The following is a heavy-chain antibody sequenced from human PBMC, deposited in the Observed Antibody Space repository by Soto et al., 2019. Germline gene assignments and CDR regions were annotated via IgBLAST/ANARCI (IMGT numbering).Heavy chain of an antibody. Sequence: PSLSCATLCFPFLNSWRCWVVEDPGKGLERVGLLKTQADGGTPDYAAPVKGRFTISRDDSKDTLYLEMNSLETEDTAVYYCGDPDYPGYWGQGTLVTVSS. CDR2: LKTQADGGTP. CDR1: CFPFLNSW. J-gene: IGHJ4*02. D-gene: IGHD4-17*01. CDR3: GDPDYPGY. V-gene: IGHV3-15*07.